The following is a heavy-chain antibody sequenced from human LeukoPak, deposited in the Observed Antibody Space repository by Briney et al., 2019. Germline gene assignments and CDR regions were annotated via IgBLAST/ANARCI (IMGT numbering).Heavy chain of an antibody. J-gene: IGHJ4*02. CDR1: GGSIGSYY. D-gene: IGHD3-22*01. Sequence: SETLSLTCTVSGGSIGSYYWSWIRQPPGKGLEGIGYIYYSGSTNYNPSLKSRVTISVDTYKNQLSLKLSSVTAADTAVYYCARDRSGMEFDYWGQGTLVTVSS. CDR2: IYYSGST. V-gene: IGHV4-59*01. CDR3: ARDRSGMEFDY.